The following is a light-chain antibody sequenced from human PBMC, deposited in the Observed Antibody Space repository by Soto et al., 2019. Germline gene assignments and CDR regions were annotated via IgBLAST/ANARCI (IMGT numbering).Light chain of an antibody. CDR3: QQTFSTPHT. CDR2: SAS. V-gene: IGKV1-39*01. J-gene: IGKJ2*01. Sequence: DIQMTQSPASLSASVGDRVTITCRASQTISSYLNWYQQKAGAAPKLLIYSASTLQSGVPSRFSGSGFGTDYTLTISSLQPADFDVYYCQQTFSTPHTFGQGTKRDIK. CDR1: QTISSY.